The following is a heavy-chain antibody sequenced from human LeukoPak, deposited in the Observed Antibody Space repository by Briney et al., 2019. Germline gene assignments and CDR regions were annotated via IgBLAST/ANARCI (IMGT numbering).Heavy chain of an antibody. CDR3: AKHAYCGSGCQRRLREIAFDL. V-gene: IGHV4-59*08. Sequence: SETLSLTCSVSGGSISTYYWSWIRQPPGKGLEWIGYISNSGTTNYNPSLKSRVTISVDTSRSQFSLGLTSVTAADTAVYYCAKHAYCGSGCQRRLREIAFDLWGQGTMVSVSS. D-gene: IGHD2-21*02. CDR1: GGSISTYY. J-gene: IGHJ3*01. CDR2: ISNSGTT.